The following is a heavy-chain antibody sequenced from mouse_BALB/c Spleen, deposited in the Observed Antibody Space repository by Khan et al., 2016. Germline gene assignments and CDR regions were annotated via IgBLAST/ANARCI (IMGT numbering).Heavy chain of an antibody. J-gene: IGHJ3*01. V-gene: IGHV1-15*01. CDR1: GYTFTDYE. CDR3: TRREYGNYVGFAY. D-gene: IGHD2-10*02. Sequence: VQLQESGAELVRPGASVTLSCKASGYTFTDYEMHWVKQTPVHGLEWIGAIDPETGGTAYNQKFKGKATLTVDKSSSIAYMELRSLTSEDSAVYYCTRREYGNYVGFAYWGQGTLVTVSA. CDR2: IDPETGGT.